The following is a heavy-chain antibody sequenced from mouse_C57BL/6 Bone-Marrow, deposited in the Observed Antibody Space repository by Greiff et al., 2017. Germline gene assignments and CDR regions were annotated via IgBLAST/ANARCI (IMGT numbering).Heavy chain of an antibody. CDR2: IYPGGGYT. CDR3: ARRGGDYDYAWFAY. J-gene: IGHJ3*01. Sequence: QVQLQQSGAELVRPGTSVKMSCKASGYTFTNYWIGWAKQRPGHGLEWIGDIYPGGGYTNYNEKFKGKATLTADKSSSTAYMQFSSLTSEDSAIYYCARRGGDYDYAWFAYWGQGTLVTVSA. V-gene: IGHV1-63*01. CDR1: GYTFTNYW. D-gene: IGHD2-4*01.